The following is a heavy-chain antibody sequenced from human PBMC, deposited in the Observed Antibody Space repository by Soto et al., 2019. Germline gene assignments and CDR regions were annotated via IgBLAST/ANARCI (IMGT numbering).Heavy chain of an antibody. Sequence: EVQLVESGGGLVQPGGSLRLSCAASGFTFSNYDMHWVRQVTGKGLEWVSTIGTAGDTYYPGSVKGRFTISRENAKNSLYLQMNSLRAEDTAVYYCARGHLIYLYYFDYWGQGTLVTVSS. CDR3: ARGHLIYLYYFDY. CDR2: IGTAGDT. J-gene: IGHJ4*02. V-gene: IGHV3-13*01. D-gene: IGHD2-2*02. CDR1: GFTFSNYD.